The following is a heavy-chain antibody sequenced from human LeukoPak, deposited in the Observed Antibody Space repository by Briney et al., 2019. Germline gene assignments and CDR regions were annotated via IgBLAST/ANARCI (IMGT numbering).Heavy chain of an antibody. CDR2: IKQDGSER. CDR1: GFTVSSTY. D-gene: IGHD6-19*01. V-gene: IGHV3-7*01. CDR3: AGSGWQVYLDY. Sequence: GGSLRLSCAASGFTVSSTYMSWVRQAPGKGLEWVANIKQDGSERYYVDSVKGRFTISRDNAKNSLYLQMNSLRAEDTGVYYCAGSGWQVYLDYWGQGALVTVSS. J-gene: IGHJ4*02.